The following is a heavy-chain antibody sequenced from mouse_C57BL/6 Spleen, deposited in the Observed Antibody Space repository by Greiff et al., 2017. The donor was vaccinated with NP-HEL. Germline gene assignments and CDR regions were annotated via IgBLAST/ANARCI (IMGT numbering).Heavy chain of an antibody. CDR1: GYAFSSSW. J-gene: IGHJ3*01. Sequence: QVQLQQSGPELVKPGASVKISCKASGYAFSSSWMNWVKQRPGKGLEWIGRIYPGDGDTNYNGKFKGKATLTADKSSSTAYMQLSSLTSEDSAVYFCAREGWEGFAYWGQGTLVTVSA. D-gene: IGHD1-1*02. CDR2: IYPGDGDT. CDR3: AREGWEGFAY. V-gene: IGHV1-82*01.